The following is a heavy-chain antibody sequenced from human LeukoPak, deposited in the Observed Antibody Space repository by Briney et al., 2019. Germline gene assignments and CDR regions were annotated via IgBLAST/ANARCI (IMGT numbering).Heavy chain of an antibody. V-gene: IGHV3-49*04. J-gene: IGHJ3*02. CDR2: IRSKAYGGTT. CDR3: ARREIYCSGGTCYWWGAFDI. D-gene: IGHD2-15*01. Sequence: GGSLRLSCTASGFTFGDYAMSWVRQAPGKGLEWVGFIRSKAYGGTTEYAASVKGRFTISRDKAKNSLYLQMNSLRAEDTAVYYCARREIYCSGGTCYWWGAFDIWGQGTMVTVSS. CDR1: GFTFGDYA.